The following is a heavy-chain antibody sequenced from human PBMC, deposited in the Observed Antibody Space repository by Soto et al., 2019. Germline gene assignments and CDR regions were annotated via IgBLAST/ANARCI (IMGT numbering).Heavy chain of an antibody. D-gene: IGHD2-2*01. CDR2: IYNNGRT. J-gene: IGHJ4*02. CDR1: GGSISSSS. CDR3: ARARFCTSTSCYHYFDF. Sequence: SETLSLTCTVSGGSISSSSWSWIRQPPGRGLEWIGYIYNNGRTDYNPSLKSRVTISVDTSKNHFSLKLSAVTPADTAVYYCARARFCTSTSCYHYFDFWGQGTLVTVSS. V-gene: IGHV4-59*01.